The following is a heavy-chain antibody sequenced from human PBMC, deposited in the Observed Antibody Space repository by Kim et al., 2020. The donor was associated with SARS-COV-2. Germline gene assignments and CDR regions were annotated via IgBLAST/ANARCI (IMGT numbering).Heavy chain of an antibody. Sequence: RIVYADSVEGRFTVFRDKAKDTLYLQMDSLRIEDTAFYYWTRDLVPGGADYWGQGTLVTVSS. CDR2: RI. D-gene: IGHD6-6*01. J-gene: IGHJ4*02. V-gene: IGHV3-9*01. CDR3: TRDLVPGGADY.